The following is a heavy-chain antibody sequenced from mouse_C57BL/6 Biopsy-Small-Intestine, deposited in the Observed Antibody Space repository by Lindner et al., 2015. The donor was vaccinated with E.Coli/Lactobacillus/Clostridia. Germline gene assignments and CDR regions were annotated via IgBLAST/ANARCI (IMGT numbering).Heavy chain of an antibody. CDR1: GYTFTSYW. Sequence: VQLQESGAMLVKPGASVKMSCKASGYTFTSYWMSWVKQRPGQGLEWIGDNYPGSGSTNYNERFKSKATLTADTSSTTAYMQLSSLTSEDSAVYYCALYDYDEGFAYWGQGTLVTVSA. V-gene: IGHV1-55*01. D-gene: IGHD2-4*01. J-gene: IGHJ3*01. CDR2: NYPGSGST. CDR3: ALYDYDEGFAY.